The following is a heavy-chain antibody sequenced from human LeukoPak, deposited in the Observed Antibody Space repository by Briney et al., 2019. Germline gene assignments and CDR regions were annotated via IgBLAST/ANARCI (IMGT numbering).Heavy chain of an antibody. D-gene: IGHD3-10*01. CDR3: ARHADSGLWFGELLHLDY. Sequence: PSETLSLTCTVSGGSISSSSYYWGWIRQPPGTGLEWIGSIYYSGSTYYNPSLKSRVTISVDTSKNQFSLKLSSVTAADTAVYYCARHADSGLWFGELLHLDYWGQGTLVTVSS. J-gene: IGHJ4*02. CDR1: GGSISSSSYY. CDR2: IYYSGST. V-gene: IGHV4-39*01.